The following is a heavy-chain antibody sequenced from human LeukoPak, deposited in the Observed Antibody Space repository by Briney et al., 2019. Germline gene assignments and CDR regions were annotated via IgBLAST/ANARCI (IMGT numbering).Heavy chain of an antibody. V-gene: IGHV1-46*01. CDR3: ARGGTYYYDSSGLIYFDY. J-gene: IGHJ4*02. D-gene: IGHD3-22*01. CDR2: INPSGGGT. CDR1: GYTFTSYY. Sequence: ASVKVSCKASGYTFTSYYMHWVRQAPGQGLEWMGIINPSGGGTSYAQKFQGRVTMTRDTSTSTVYMELSSLTSEDTAVFYCARGGTYYYDSSGLIYFDYWGQGTLVTVSS.